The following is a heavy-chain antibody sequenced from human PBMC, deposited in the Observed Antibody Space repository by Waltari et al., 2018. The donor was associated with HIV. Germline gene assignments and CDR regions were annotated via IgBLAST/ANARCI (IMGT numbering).Heavy chain of an antibody. Sequence: QVQLVESGGGVVQPGRSLRLSCAVSGLTRRTYGMHWVRQAPGKGLEWVAVISYDGSNKFYADSVKGRFTISRDSLKDTLYLQMDSLRVEDTAVYYCAAYRIVVVAAAMDYWGQGTLVTVSS. V-gene: IGHV3-30*03. J-gene: IGHJ4*02. D-gene: IGHD2-15*01. CDR3: AAYRIVVVAAAMDY. CDR2: ISYDGSNK. CDR1: GLTRRTYG.